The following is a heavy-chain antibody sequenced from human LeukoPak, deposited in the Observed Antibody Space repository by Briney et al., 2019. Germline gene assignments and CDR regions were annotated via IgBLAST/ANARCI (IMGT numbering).Heavy chain of an antibody. CDR1: GFTFSSYG. Sequence: GGTLRLSCAASGFTFSSYGMSWVRQAPGKGLEWVSAISGSGGSTYYADSVKGRFTISRDNAKNSLYLQMNSLRAEDTAVYYCAKALRTDNWFDPWGQGTLVTVSS. CDR3: AKALRTDNWFDP. CDR2: ISGSGGST. D-gene: IGHD2-21*02. V-gene: IGHV3-23*01. J-gene: IGHJ5*02.